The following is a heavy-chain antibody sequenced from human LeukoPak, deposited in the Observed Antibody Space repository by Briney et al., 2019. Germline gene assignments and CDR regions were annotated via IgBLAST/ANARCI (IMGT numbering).Heavy chain of an antibody. D-gene: IGHD2-2*01. V-gene: IGHV3-33*01. Sequence: GGSLRLSCAASGFTFSSYGMRWVRQAPGKGLEWVAVIWYDGSNNYYADSVKGRSTISRDNSKNTLYLQMNSLRAEDTAVYYCARGPLGYCSSTSCYDAYYYYGMDVWGQGTTVTVSS. CDR3: ARGPLGYCSSTSCYDAYYYYGMDV. CDR1: GFTFSSYG. J-gene: IGHJ6*02. CDR2: IWYDGSNN.